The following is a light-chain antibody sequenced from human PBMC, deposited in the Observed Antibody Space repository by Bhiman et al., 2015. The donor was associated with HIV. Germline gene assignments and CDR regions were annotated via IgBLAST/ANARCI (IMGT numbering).Light chain of an antibody. Sequence: QSALTQPASVSGSPGQSITISCTGTSSDLGAYTYVSWYQQHPGKAPKLMIYEVSKRPSGVPDRFSGSKSGNTASLTVSGLQAEDEADYYCSSYAGSTKGYVFGTGTKVTVL. V-gene: IGLV2-8*01. CDR2: EVS. J-gene: IGLJ1*01. CDR3: SSYAGSTKGYV. CDR1: SSDLGAYTY.